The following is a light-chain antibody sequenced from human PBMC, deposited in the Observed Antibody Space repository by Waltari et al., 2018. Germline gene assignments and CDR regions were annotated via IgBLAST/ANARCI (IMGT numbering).Light chain of an antibody. Sequence: DIQMTQSPSPLPASVGARVPTPCRASQSSSSWLAWYQQKPGKAPKLLTYDASSLESGVPSRFSGSGSGTEFTLTISSLQPDDFATYYCQQYNSYSPYTFGQGTKLEIK. CDR1: QSSSSW. CDR2: DAS. CDR3: QQYNSYSPYT. J-gene: IGKJ2*01. V-gene: IGKV1-5*01.